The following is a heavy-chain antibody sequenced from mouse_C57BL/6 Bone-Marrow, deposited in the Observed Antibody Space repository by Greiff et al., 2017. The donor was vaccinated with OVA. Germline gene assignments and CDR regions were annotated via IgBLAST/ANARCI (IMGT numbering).Heavy chain of an antibody. CDR1: GYTFTDYY. Sequence: VQLKQSGPVLVKPGASVKMSCKASGYTFTDYYMNWVKQSHGKSLEWIGVINPYNGGTSYNQKFKGKATLTVDKSSSTAYMELNSLTSEDSAVYYCANYYGTSYWYFDVWGTGTTVTVSS. V-gene: IGHV1-19*01. J-gene: IGHJ1*03. CDR2: INPYNGGT. CDR3: ANYYGTSYWYFDV. D-gene: IGHD2-1*01.